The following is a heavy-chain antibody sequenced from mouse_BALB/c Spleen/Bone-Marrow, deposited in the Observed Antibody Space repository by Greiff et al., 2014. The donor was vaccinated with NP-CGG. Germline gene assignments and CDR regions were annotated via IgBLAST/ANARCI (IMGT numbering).Heavy chain of an antibody. CDR3: ARSGGYYVYYAMDY. J-gene: IGHJ4*01. CDR1: GYSFTGYN. D-gene: IGHD2-3*01. Sequence: EVQRVESGPELEQPGASVKISCKASGYSFTGYNMNWVKQSNGKSLEWIGNIDPYYGGTSYNQKFKGKATLTVDKSSSTAYMQLKSLTSEDSAVYYCARSGGYYVYYAMDYWGQGTSVTVSS. V-gene: IGHV1-39*01. CDR2: IDPYYGGT.